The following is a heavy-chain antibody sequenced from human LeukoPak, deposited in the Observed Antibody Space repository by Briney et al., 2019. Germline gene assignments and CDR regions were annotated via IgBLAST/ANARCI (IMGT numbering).Heavy chain of an antibody. Sequence: SETLSLTCTVSGGSISSSDYYWGWIRQPPGKGLEWIGTISYTGNTYYAPSLKSRLTISIDTPKNQFSLKLTSLTAADTAVYYCASRLLPVDTTDGEYFQDWGQGTLVTVSS. CDR1: GGSISSSDYY. J-gene: IGHJ1*01. V-gene: IGHV4-39*07. D-gene: IGHD1-1*01. CDR3: ASRLLPVDTTDGEYFQD. CDR2: ISYTGNT.